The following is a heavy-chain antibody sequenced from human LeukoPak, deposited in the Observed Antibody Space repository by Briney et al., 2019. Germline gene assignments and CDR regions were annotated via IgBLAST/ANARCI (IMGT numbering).Heavy chain of an antibody. Sequence: GGSLRLSCAASGFTFSSYGMHWVRQAPGKGLEWVAVIWYDGSNKYYADSVKGRFTISRDNSKNTLYLQMNSLRPEDTAVYYCARDGLGGAFDIWGQGTTVTVSS. J-gene: IGHJ3*02. CDR2: IWYDGSNK. CDR1: GFTFSSYG. CDR3: ARDGLGGAFDI. V-gene: IGHV3-33*01.